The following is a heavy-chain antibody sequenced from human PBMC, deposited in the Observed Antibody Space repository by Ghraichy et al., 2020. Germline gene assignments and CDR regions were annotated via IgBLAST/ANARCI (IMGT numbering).Heavy chain of an antibody. CDR1: GASISTSY. Sequence: SETLSLTCSVSGASISTSYWSWIRQSPEKGLEWIGFVYYKGNTNYNPSLKSRVTILGDTPKNQFSLKLSSVTAADTAVYYCARGKTGGSLYGIYFDFWGQGVLVTVSS. V-gene: IGHV4-59*08. D-gene: IGHD2-15*01. CDR3: ARGKTGGSLYGIYFDF. J-gene: IGHJ4*02. CDR2: VYYKGNT.